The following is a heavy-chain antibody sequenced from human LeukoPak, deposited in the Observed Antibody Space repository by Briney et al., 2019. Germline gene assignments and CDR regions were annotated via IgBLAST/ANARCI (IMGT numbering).Heavy chain of an antibody. D-gene: IGHD3-3*01. CDR3: ARGGFGVPFDY. J-gene: IGHJ4*02. V-gene: IGHV4-59*01. Sequence: SETLSLTCTVSSDSISSYYWSWIRQFPGKGLEWIGYIYHSGYTNYNPSLRGRVTISENTSKKRFSLKLSSVTAADTAVYYCARGGFGVPFDYWGQGALVTVSS. CDR2: IYHSGYT. CDR1: SDSISSYY.